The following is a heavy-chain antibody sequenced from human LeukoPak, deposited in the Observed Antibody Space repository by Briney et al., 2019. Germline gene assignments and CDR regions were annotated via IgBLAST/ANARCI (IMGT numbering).Heavy chain of an antibody. CDR3: AAWWQLSAPSSFDY. D-gene: IGHD2-15*01. CDR1: GFTLNAYA. V-gene: IGHV3-30*03. CDR2: TSYHAFQK. Sequence: GGSLRLSCVASGFTLNAYAVHWVRQAPGKGLEWVSMTSYHAFQKYYAESVKGRFTMSGDNSKKIMWLQMNSLRDEDTAVYYCAAWWQLSAPSSFDYWGQGTLVSVSS. J-gene: IGHJ4*02.